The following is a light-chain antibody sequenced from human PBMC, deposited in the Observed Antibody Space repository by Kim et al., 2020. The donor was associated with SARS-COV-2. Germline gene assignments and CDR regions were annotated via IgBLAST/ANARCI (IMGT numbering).Light chain of an antibody. CDR1: SRYIGAYDY. CDR3: SSYTNSNTLI. CDR2: DVS. J-gene: IGLJ2*01. V-gene: IGLV2-14*03. Sequence: GQSITISCTGTSRYIGAYDYVSWFQQHPGRAPKLLIFDVSERPSGVSIRFSGSKSVNTASLTISGLQADDEADYYCSSYTNSNTLIFGGGTKVTVL.